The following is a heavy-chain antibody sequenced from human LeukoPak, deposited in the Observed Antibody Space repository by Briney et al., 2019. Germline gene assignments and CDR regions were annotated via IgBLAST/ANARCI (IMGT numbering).Heavy chain of an antibody. CDR3: ARDLGGYCSSVSCSGRFDP. CDR1: GFTFSDFS. Sequence: GGTLCLSCAASGFTFSDFSLNWVRQAPGKGLEWVSFISSSSTNIYYADSVKGRFTISRDNANNSLYLQLSSLRGEDTAVYFCARDLGGYCSSVSCSGRFDPWGQGTLVNVSS. V-gene: IGHV3-21*01. J-gene: IGHJ5*02. CDR2: ISSSSTNI. D-gene: IGHD2-15*01.